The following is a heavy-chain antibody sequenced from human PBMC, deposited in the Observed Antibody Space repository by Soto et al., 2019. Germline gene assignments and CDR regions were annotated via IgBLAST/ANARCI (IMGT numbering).Heavy chain of an antibody. J-gene: IGHJ4*02. CDR1: GGTFSSYT. CDR2: IIPILGIA. V-gene: IGHV1-69*08. CDR3: ARDLEATITDY. Sequence: QVQLVQSGAEVKKPGSSVKVSCKASGGTFSSYTISWVRQAPGQGLEWMGRIIPILGIANYAQKFQGRVTITADKCTSTAYMELSSLRSEDTAVYYCARDLEATITDYWGQGTLVTVSS. D-gene: IGHD5-12*01.